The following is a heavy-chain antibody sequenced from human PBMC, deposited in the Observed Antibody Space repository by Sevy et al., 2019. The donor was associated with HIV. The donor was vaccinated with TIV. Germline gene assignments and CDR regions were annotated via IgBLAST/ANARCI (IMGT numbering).Heavy chain of an antibody. CDR2: ISSSGSSI. Sequence: GGSLRLSCAASGFTFSDHDMSWIRQAPGKGLEWVSYISSSGSSIYYTDSVKGRFTISRDNAKNSLFLQMNSLRAEDTAVYYCAKDSAYYDSSGYYMETGGNFDYWGQGTLVTVSS. CDR3: AKDSAYYDSSGYYMETGGNFDY. CDR1: GFTFSDHD. D-gene: IGHD3-22*01. J-gene: IGHJ4*02. V-gene: IGHV3-11*01.